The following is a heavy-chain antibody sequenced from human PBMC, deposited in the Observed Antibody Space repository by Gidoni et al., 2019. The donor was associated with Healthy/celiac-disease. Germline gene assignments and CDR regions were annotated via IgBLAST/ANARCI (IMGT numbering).Heavy chain of an antibody. CDR3: AIDYKGQGTIDY. V-gene: IGHV1-24*01. Sequence: HVHLLQSGSAVKKPGASVKVSCTVSVYTLTELSMHWVRQAPGKGLEWMGGFDPEDGETIYAQKFQGRVTMTEDTSTDTAYMELSSLRSEDTAVYYCAIDYKGQGTIDYWGQGTLVTVSS. J-gene: IGHJ4*02. CDR1: VYTLTELS. D-gene: IGHD3-10*01. CDR2: FDPEDGET.